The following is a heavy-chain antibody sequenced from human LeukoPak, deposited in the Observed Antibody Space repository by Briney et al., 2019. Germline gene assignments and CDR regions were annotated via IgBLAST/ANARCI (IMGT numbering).Heavy chain of an antibody. V-gene: IGHV3-23*01. Sequence: GGSLRLSCAASGFSVTTYAMGWVRRAPGKGLEWVSVISDRGDSTHYADSVKGRFTISRDNAKNSLYLQMNSLRAEDTAVYYCARDHGYSYGYDHNFDYWGQGTLVTVSS. J-gene: IGHJ4*02. CDR1: GFSVTTYA. CDR2: ISDRGDST. CDR3: ARDHGYSYGYDHNFDY. D-gene: IGHD5-18*01.